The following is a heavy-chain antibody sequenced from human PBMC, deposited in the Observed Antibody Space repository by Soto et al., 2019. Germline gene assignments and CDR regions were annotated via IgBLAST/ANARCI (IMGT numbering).Heavy chain of an antibody. V-gene: IGHV4-30-2*01. Sequence: PSETLSLTCAVSGGSISIGGYSWSWIRQPPGKGLEWIGYIYHSGSTYYNPSLKGRVTISIDTSKNQFSLKLSSVTAADTAVYYCARAVVRGGEENWFDPWGQGTLVTVSS. J-gene: IGHJ5*02. D-gene: IGHD3-10*01. CDR1: GGSISIGGYS. CDR3: ARAVVRGGEENWFDP. CDR2: IYHSGST.